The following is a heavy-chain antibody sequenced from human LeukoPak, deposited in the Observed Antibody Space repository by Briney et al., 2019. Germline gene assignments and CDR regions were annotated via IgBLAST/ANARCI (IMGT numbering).Heavy chain of an antibody. Sequence: SETLSLTCTVSGGSISSYYWSWIRQPPGKGLEWIGYIYYSGSTNYNPSLKSRVTISVDTSKNQFSLKLSSVTAADTAVCYCARGHRGVNFDYWGQGTLVTVSS. V-gene: IGHV4-59*01. J-gene: IGHJ4*02. CDR2: IYYSGST. CDR3: ARGHRGVNFDY. CDR1: GGSISSYY. D-gene: IGHD3-10*01.